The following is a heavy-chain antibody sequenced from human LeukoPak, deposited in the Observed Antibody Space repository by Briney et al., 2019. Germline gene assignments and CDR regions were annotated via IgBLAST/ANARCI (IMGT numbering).Heavy chain of an antibody. D-gene: IGHD3-22*01. V-gene: IGHV3-33*06. CDR3: AKEDYDSSGYSIDAFDI. CDR2: IWYDGSNK. Sequence: GGSLRLSCAASGFTFSSYGMHWVRQAPGKGLEWVAVIWYDGSNKYYADSVKGRFTISRDNSKNTLYLQMNSLRAEDTAVYYCAKEDYDSSGYSIDAFDIWGQGTMVTVSS. CDR1: GFTFSSYG. J-gene: IGHJ3*02.